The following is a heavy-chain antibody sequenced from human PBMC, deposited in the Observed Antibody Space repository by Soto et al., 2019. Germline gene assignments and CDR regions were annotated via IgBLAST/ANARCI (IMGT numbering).Heavy chain of an antibody. CDR1: GDSITSGDFY. V-gene: IGHV4-30-4*01. D-gene: IGHD1-26*01. Sequence: QVQLQESGPGLVKPSQTLSLTCTVSGDSITSGDFYWTWIRQPPGKGLEGIGYVYYSGSTYFNPSLRSRVSMSVDTSKNQFSLKVYSVTSADTAVYYCARGEWELPIDSWGQGTLVTVSS. CDR3: ARGEWELPIDS. J-gene: IGHJ4*02. CDR2: VYYSGST.